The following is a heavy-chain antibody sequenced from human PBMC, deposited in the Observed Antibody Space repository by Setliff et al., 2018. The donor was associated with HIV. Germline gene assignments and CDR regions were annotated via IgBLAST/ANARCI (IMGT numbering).Heavy chain of an antibody. CDR2: IYYSGST. J-gene: IGHJ4*02. CDR1: GGSISSGGYY. V-gene: IGHV4-31*03. D-gene: IGHD6-19*01. CDR3: ARGVYSSGHYYFDY. Sequence: LSLTCTVSGGSISSGGYYWSWIRQHPGKGLEWIGYIYYSGSTYYNPSLKSRVTISVDTSKNQFSLKLSSVTAADTAVYYCARGVYSSGHYYFDYWGQGTLVTVSS.